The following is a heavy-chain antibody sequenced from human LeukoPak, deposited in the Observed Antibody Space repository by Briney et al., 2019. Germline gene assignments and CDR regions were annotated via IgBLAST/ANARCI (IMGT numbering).Heavy chain of an antibody. CDR2: IYSGGST. CDR3: ARGGGDYGDYAFDY. CDR1: GFTVSSNY. D-gene: IGHD4-17*01. J-gene: IGHJ4*02. V-gene: IGHV3-53*01. Sequence: GGSLRLSCAASGFTVSSNYMSWVRQAPGKGLEWVSVIYSGGSTYYADSVKGRFTISRDNSKNTLYLQMNSLRDEDTAVYYCARGGGDYGDYAFDYWGQGTLVTVSS.